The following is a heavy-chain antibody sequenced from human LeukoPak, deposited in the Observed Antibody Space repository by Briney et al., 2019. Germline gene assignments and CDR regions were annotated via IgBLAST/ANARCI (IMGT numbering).Heavy chain of an antibody. CDR1: GYTFTGYY. CDR3: ARDLGYYDSSGYYYEDY. D-gene: IGHD3-22*01. CDR2: INPNSGGT. Sequence: GASVKVSCKASGYTFTGYYMHWVRQAPGQGLEWMGWINPNSGGTNYAQKFQGRVTMTRDTSISTAYMELSRLRSDDTAVYYCARDLGYYDSSGYYYEDYWGQGTLVTVSS. J-gene: IGHJ4*02. V-gene: IGHV1-2*02.